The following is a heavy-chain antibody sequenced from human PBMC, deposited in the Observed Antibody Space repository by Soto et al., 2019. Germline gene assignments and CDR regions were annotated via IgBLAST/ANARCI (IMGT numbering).Heavy chain of an antibody. D-gene: IGHD4-17*01. CDR1: GGSISSYY. V-gene: IGHV4-59*01. Sequence: SETLSLTCTVSGGSISSYYWSWIRQPPGKGLEWIGYIYYSGSTNYNPSLKSRVTISVDTSKNQFSLKLSSVTAADTAVYYCARGAGSHYGDYTFDYWGQGTLVTAPQ. CDR2: IYYSGST. J-gene: IGHJ4*02. CDR3: ARGAGSHYGDYTFDY.